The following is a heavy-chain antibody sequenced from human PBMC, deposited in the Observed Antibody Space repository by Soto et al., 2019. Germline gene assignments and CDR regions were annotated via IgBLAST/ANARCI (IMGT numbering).Heavy chain of an antibody. CDR1: GFTFSSYA. Sequence: PGGSLRLSCAASGFTFSSYAMSWVRQAPGKGLEWVSVISGSGGSTYYADSVKGRFTISRYNSKNTLYLQMNSLRAEDTAVYYCAKGRIAARPIDYYYMDVWGKGTTVTVSS. CDR3: AKGRIAARPIDYYYMDV. J-gene: IGHJ6*03. V-gene: IGHV3-23*01. CDR2: ISGSGGST. D-gene: IGHD6-6*01.